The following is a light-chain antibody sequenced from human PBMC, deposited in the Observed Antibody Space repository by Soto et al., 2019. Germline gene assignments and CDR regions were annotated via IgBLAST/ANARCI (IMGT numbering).Light chain of an antibody. Sequence: EIVLTQSPGTLSLSPGERATLSCRASQSINNRYLAWYQQKPGQAPRLLIYGASSRATGIPDRFIGSGSGTAFTLTISRLEPEAFAVYYCQQFGSSPGFTFGTGTKVDIK. J-gene: IGKJ3*01. CDR3: QQFGSSPGFT. V-gene: IGKV3-20*01. CDR2: GAS. CDR1: QSINNRY.